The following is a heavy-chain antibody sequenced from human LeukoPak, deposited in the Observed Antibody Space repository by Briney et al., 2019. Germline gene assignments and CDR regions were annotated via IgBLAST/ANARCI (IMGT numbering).Heavy chain of an antibody. Sequence: GGTLRLSCAASAFTFSSYGMSWVRQAPGKGLEWVSAISGDGRDIFYADAVKGRFTISRDNSKNTLYLQMNSLRDEDTALYYCARSMGKYNFDYWGQGTLVTVSS. D-gene: IGHD7-27*01. J-gene: IGHJ4*02. CDR2: ISGDGRDI. CDR1: AFTFSSYG. CDR3: ARSMGKYNFDY. V-gene: IGHV3-23*01.